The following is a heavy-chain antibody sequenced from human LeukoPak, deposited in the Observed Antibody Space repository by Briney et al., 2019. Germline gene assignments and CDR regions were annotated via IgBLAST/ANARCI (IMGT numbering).Heavy chain of an antibody. CDR2: IYPGDSET. CDR1: GYSFTSYW. V-gene: IGHV5-51*01. J-gene: IGHJ6*03. D-gene: IGHD5-12*01. Sequence: GESLKISCKGSGYSFTSYWIGWVRQMPGKGLEWMGIIYPGDSETRCSPSFQGQVTISADKSISTAYLQWSSLKASDTAMYYCARHGDIVATIPDYYMDVWGKGTTVTVSS. CDR3: ARHGDIVATIPDYYMDV.